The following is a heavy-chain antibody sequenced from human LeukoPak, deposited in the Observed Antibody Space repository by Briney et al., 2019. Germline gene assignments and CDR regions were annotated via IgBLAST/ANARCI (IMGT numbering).Heavy chain of an antibody. D-gene: IGHD2-21*01. CDR3: ARGSGDDAFDI. Sequence: PSETLSLTCTVSGGSVSSGSYYWSWIRQPPGKGLEWIGGGTNYNPSLKSRVTISVDTSKNQFSLKLSSVTAADTAVYYCARGSGDDAFDIWGQGTMVTVSS. J-gene: IGHJ3*02. V-gene: IGHV4-61*01. CDR1: GGSVSSGSYY. CDR2: GGT.